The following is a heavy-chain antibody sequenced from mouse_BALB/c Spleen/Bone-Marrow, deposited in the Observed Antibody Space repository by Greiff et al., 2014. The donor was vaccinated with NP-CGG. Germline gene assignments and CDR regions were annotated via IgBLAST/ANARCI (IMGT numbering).Heavy chain of an antibody. D-gene: IGHD2-4*01. V-gene: IGHV5-17*02. Sequence: EVKLVESGGGLVQPGGYRKLSCAASGFTFSSFGMHWVRQAPEKGLEWVAYISNGSSTIYYADTVKGRFTISRDNPKNTLFLQMTSLRSEDTAMYYCARKGAMITHYYAMDYWGQGTSVTVSS. CDR3: ARKGAMITHYYAMDY. CDR2: ISNGSSTI. CDR1: GFTFSSFG. J-gene: IGHJ4*01.